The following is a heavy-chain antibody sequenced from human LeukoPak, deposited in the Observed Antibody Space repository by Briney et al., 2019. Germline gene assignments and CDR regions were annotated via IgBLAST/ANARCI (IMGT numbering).Heavy chain of an antibody. D-gene: IGHD3-9*01. Sequence: SETLSLTCTLSGGSISTYYWSWVRQPPGKGLEWIGYIYYTGSTDYNPSLKSRVTMSVDTSKNQFSLKLTSVTAADTAVYFCARGEDFERYYLAYWGQGTLVTVSS. CDR2: IYYTGST. V-gene: IGHV4-59*01. CDR1: GGSISTYY. J-gene: IGHJ4*02. CDR3: ARGEDFERYYLAY.